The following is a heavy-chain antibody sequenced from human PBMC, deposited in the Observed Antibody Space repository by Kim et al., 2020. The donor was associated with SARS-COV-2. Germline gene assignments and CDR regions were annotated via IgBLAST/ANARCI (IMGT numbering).Heavy chain of an antibody. CDR2: IKSKTDGGTT. V-gene: IGHV3-15*01. Sequence: GGSLRLSCAASGFTFSNAWMSWVRQAPGKGLEWVGRIKSKTDGGTTDYAAPVKGRFTISRDDSKNTLYLQMNSLKTEDTAVYYCTTELYYDYVWGAIFPPNWGQGTLVTVSS. CDR3: TTELYYDYVWGAIFPPN. CDR1: GFTFSNAW. D-gene: IGHD3-16*01. J-gene: IGHJ4*02.